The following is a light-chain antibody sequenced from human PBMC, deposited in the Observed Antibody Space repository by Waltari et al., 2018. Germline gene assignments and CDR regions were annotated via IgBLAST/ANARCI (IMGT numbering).Light chain of an antibody. CDR2: AVS. V-gene: IGKV1-12*01. J-gene: IGKJ1*01. CDR3: QQGSSFPPT. Sequence: EIQTTQSPSSVSASVGDSVTPTCRAGQDISSALAGYQPKPGQVPSLLIYAVSSLQSGVPSRFSGSGSGTDFTLTISSLQPEDLATYYCQQGSSFPPTFGQGTKVEIK. CDR1: QDISSA.